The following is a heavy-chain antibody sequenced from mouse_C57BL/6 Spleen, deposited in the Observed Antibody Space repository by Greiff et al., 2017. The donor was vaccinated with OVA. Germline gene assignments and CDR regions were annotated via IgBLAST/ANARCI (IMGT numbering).Heavy chain of an antibody. CDR2: INPSSGYT. CDR1: GYTFTSYT. CDR3: ARGGLGRRFDY. D-gene: IGHD4-1*01. V-gene: IGHV1-4*01. J-gene: IGHJ2*01. Sequence: QVHVKQSGAELARPGASVKMSCKASGYTFTSYTMHWVKQRPGQGLEWIGYINPSSGYTKYNQKFKDKATLTADKSSSTAYMQLSSLTSEDSAVYYCARGGLGRRFDYWGQGTTLTVSS.